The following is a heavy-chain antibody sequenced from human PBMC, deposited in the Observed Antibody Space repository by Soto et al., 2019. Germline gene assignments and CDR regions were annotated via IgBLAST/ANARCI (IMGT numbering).Heavy chain of an antibody. D-gene: IGHD1-26*01. J-gene: IGHJ6*02. CDR3: ARKPPSAIQGWAFGMDV. Sequence: ELQLVETGGGLIQTGGSLRLSCAASGFSISSNYIAWVRQPPGKGLEWVSTTFSGGNTEYAASVKGRCSISRDNYKNMLYLKMDNLRVEDTAVYYCARKPPSAIQGWAFGMDVWGQGTTVSVSS. CDR1: GFSISSNY. V-gene: IGHV3-53*02. CDR2: TFSGGNT.